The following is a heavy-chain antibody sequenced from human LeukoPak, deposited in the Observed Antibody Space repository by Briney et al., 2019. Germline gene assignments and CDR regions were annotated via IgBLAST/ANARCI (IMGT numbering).Heavy chain of an antibody. CDR3: ARLPQGYCSGGSCDY. V-gene: IGHV4-39*01. CDR2: MFYSGST. Sequence: PSETLSLTCTVSGGSIYTSTYWGWIRQPPGKGLEWIGGMFYSGSTFYNPSLKSRVTISVDTSKNQFSLNLSSVTAADTAVYYCARLPQGYCSGGSCDYWGQGTLVTVSS. J-gene: IGHJ4*02. CDR1: GGSIYTSTY. D-gene: IGHD2-15*01.